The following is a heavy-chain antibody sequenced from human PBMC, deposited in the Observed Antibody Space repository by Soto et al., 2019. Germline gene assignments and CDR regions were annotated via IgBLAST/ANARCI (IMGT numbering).Heavy chain of an antibody. V-gene: IGHV1-2*02. CDR3: ERDSWQLGDGIDV. J-gene: IGHJ6*02. Sequence: VASVKVSCKXSGYTFTGYYIQWVRQVPGQGLEWMGWINSNSGGTKYAQKFQDRVTMTRDTSITTAYMEVRRLTSDDKALYYCERDSWQLGDGIDVWGLGRKVTVSS. D-gene: IGHD6-6*01. CDR2: INSNSGGT. CDR1: GYTFTGYY.